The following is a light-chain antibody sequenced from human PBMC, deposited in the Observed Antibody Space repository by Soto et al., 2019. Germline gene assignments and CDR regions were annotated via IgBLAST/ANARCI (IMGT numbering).Light chain of an antibody. CDR3: QQSYSTPD. J-gene: IGKJ3*01. CDR2: AAS. V-gene: IGKV1-39*01. Sequence: DIQMTQSPSSLSASVGDRVTITCRASQSIRSYLNWYQQKPGKAPKLLIYAASSLQSGVPSRFSGSGSGTDFTLTISSLQPEDFATYYCQQSYSTPDFGPGTKVDIK. CDR1: QSIRSY.